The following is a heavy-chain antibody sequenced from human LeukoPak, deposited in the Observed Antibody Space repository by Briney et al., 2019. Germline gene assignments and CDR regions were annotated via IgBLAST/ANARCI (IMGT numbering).Heavy chain of an antibody. V-gene: IGHV3-48*04. CDR3: ARQDYGGKQNWFDP. D-gene: IGHD4-23*01. CDR1: GFTFSSYS. Sequence: PGGSLRLSCAASGFTFSSYSMNWVRQAPGKGLEWISYISSSSSSIYYADSVKGRFTISRDNAKNSLYLQLNSLRAEDTAVYYCARQDYGGKQNWFDPWGQGTLVTVSS. CDR2: ISSSSSSI. J-gene: IGHJ5*02.